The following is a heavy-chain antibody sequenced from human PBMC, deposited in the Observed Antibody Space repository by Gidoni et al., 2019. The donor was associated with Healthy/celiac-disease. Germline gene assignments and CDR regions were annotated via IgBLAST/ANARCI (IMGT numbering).Heavy chain of an antibody. CDR2: ISSSSSTI. V-gene: IGHV3-48*01. Sequence: EVQLVESGGGLVQPGGSLRLSCAASGFPFSSYSMNWVRQAPGKGLEWVSYISSSSSTIYYADSVKGRFTISRDNAKNSLYLQMNSLRAEDTAVYYCAREYNYYGSGFDYWGQGTLVTVSS. CDR3: AREYNYYGSGFDY. CDR1: GFPFSSYS. D-gene: IGHD3-10*01. J-gene: IGHJ4*02.